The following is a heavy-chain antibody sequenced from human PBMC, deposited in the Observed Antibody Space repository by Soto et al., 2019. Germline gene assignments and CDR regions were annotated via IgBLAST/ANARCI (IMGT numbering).Heavy chain of an antibody. D-gene: IGHD3-10*01. CDR3: ATQGFGVLHGLVDV. J-gene: IGHJ6*02. V-gene: IGHV4-59*08. CDR2: IYYSGST. CDR1: GGSMSSYY. Sequence: SSETLSLTCTVSGGSMSSYYWSWIRQPPGKGLEWIGHIYYSGSTNYNPSLKSRVIISMDSSKNQFSLNLTSVTAADTAVYYCATQGFGVLHGLVDVWGQGTTVTVSS.